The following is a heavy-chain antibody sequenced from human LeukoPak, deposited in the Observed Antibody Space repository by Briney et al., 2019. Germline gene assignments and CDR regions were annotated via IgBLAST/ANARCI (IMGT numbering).Heavy chain of an antibody. CDR2: INHSGST. CDR1: GGSFSGYY. D-gene: IGHD3-3*01. CDR3: ARVAYYDFWSGYYTHWFDP. Sequence: PSETLSLTYAVYGGSFSGYYWSWIRQPPGKGLEWIGEINHSGSTNYNPSLKSRVTISVDTSKNQFSLKLSSVTAADTAVYYCARVAYYDFWSGYYTHWFDPWGQGTLVTVSS. V-gene: IGHV4-34*01. J-gene: IGHJ5*02.